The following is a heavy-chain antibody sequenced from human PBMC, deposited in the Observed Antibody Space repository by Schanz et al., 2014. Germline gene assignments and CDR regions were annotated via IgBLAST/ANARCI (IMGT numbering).Heavy chain of an antibody. CDR1: GFTVSDHY. D-gene: IGHD6-13*01. CDR3: ARDPPGIAAAGSGYS. J-gene: IGHJ5*02. CDR2: ITSNGGGT. V-gene: IGHV3-23*04. Sequence: EVQVVESGGGLVQPGGSLRLSCAVSGFTVSDHYMDWVRQAPGKGLEWVSTITSNGGGTYYADSVKGRFTISRDNAKNTLYLQMNSLRVEDTAEYYCARDPPGIAAAGSGYSWGQGTLVTVSS.